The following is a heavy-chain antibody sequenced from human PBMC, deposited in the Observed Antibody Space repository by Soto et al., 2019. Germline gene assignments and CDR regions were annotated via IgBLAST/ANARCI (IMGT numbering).Heavy chain of an antibody. V-gene: IGHV2-5*02. D-gene: IGHD2-21*02. CDR3: VQSRCGVACRQTYSSHTSKGFAA. Sequence: QITLKESGPTLVKPTQTLTMTCSCSGFSLSITGVGVGWIRQPPGKALERLALICWDDDNRYNPSLISRLTINNDTSKNQGVLAMTNVDPVDTAKYYCVQSRCGVACRQTYSSHTSKGFAAWGQGTTGLVSS. J-gene: IGHJ6*02. CDR2: ICWDDDN. CDR1: GFSLSITGVG.